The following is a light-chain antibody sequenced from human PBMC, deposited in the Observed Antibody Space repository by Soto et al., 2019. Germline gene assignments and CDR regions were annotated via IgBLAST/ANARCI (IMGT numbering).Light chain of an antibody. J-gene: IGLJ1*01. CDR3: YSYSTSGIHYV. CDR1: SSDVGGYEY. Sequence: QSVLTQPASVSGSPGQSITISCAGSSSDVGGYEYVSWYQQHPGRAPKLIIYDVSNRPSGVSNRFSGAKSGNTASLTISGLQADDGADYYCYSYSTSGIHYVFGDGTKV. V-gene: IGLV2-14*03. CDR2: DVS.